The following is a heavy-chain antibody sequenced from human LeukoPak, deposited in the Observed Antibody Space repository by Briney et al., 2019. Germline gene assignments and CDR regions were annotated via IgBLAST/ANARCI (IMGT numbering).Heavy chain of an antibody. V-gene: IGHV3-74*01. CDR3: ARAFYRDTAMVIGY. CDR2: INTDGSST. Sequence: PGGSLRLSCAASGFTFSSYWMHWVRQAPGKGLVWVSRINTDGSSTSYADSVKGRFTISRDNAKNTLYLQMNSLRAEDTAVYYCARAFYRDTAMVIGYWGQGTLVTVSS. D-gene: IGHD5-18*01. J-gene: IGHJ4*02. CDR1: GFTFSSYW.